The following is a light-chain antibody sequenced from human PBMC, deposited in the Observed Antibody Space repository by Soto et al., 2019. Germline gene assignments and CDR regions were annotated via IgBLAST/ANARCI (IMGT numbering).Light chain of an antibody. V-gene: IGKV1-8*01. CDR3: QRYGSSPLIT. CDR1: QGVSSY. CDR2: AAS. J-gene: IGKJ5*01. Sequence: AIRMTQSPSSLSASTGDRVTITCRASQGVSSYLAWYQQKPGKAPNLLIYAASTLQSGVPSGFSGSGSGTDFTLTISCLQSEDFAVYFCQRYGSSPLITFGQGTRLEIK.